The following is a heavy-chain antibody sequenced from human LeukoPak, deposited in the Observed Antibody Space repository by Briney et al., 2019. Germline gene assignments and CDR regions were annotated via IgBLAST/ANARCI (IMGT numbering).Heavy chain of an antibody. CDR1: GGSFSGYY. Sequence: PSETLSLTCAVYGGSFSGYYWSWIRQPPGKGLEWIGEIYHSGSTNYNPSLKSRVTISVDKSKNQFSLKLSSVTAADTAVYYCARGDTGYSYGLRHHAFDIWGQGTMVTVSS. V-gene: IGHV4-34*01. CDR2: IYHSGST. CDR3: ARGDTGYSYGLRHHAFDI. D-gene: IGHD5-18*01. J-gene: IGHJ3*02.